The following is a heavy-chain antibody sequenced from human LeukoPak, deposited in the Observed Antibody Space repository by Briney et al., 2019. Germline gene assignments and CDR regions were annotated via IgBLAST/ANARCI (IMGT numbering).Heavy chain of an antibody. Sequence: GGSLRLSCAASGLTSTSYAMHWVRPAPSKGLEWVAVISYDGSNKDYADSVKGRFTISRDKSKNTLYLQMNSVRGEDTAVYYCARDLAVGGEYYFDYWGQGTLVTVSS. CDR1: GLTSTSYA. V-gene: IGHV3-30*01. D-gene: IGHD3-10*01. CDR3: ARDLAVGGEYYFDY. J-gene: IGHJ4*02. CDR2: ISYDGSNK.